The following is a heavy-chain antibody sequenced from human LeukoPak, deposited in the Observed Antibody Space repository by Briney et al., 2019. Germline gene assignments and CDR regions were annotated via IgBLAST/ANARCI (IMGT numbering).Heavy chain of an antibody. D-gene: IGHD6-13*01. CDR2: IIPIFGTA. CDR1: GGTFSSYA. Sequence: SVKVSCKASGGTFSSYAISWVRQAPGQGLEWMGGIIPIFGTANYAQKFQGRVTITADESTSTAYMELSSLRSEDTAVYYCARGFVGSSSWYEVMDPWGQGTLVTVSS. J-gene: IGHJ5*02. CDR3: ARGFVGSSSWYEVMDP. V-gene: IGHV1-69*13.